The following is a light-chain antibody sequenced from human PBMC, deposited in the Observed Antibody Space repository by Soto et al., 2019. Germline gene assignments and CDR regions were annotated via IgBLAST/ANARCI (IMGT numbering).Light chain of an antibody. Sequence: DIVMTQSPDSLAVSLGERATINCKSSQSVLYSSNNKNYLAWYQQKPGQPPKLLIYWASTRESGVPDRFSGSGSWTDFTLTISSLQAEDGAVYHCQQYHSPPYTFGQGTKLEIK. CDR1: QSVLYSSNNKNY. V-gene: IGKV4-1*01. J-gene: IGKJ2*01. CDR2: WAS. CDR3: QQYHSPPYT.